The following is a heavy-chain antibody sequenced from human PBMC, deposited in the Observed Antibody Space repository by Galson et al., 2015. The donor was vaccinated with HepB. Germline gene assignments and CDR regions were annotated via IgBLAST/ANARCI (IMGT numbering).Heavy chain of an antibody. CDR2: IGSRSTT. J-gene: IGHJ4*02. CDR3: VKGTTDPDY. Sequence: SLRLSCAASGFTFSYSGMTWVRQAPGKGLECVSAIGSRSTTDYADSVKGRFTISRDNSKNTLFLQMDSLRAEDTAVYYCVKGTTDPDYWGRGTLVTVSS. D-gene: IGHD1-1*01. CDR1: GFTFSYSG. V-gene: IGHV3-23*01.